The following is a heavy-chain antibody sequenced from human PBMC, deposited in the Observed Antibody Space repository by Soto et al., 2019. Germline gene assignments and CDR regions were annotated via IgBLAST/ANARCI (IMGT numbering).Heavy chain of an antibody. Sequence: EVQLLESGGGLVQPGGSLRLSCAASGFTFRGYAMSWVGQAPGKGPEWVSSISAAGGSTYYADSVKGRFTISRDNSRARVFLQMNSLRAEDTALYYCAKDPNGDYVGAFDIWGQGTVVTVSS. D-gene: IGHD4-17*01. CDR1: GFTFRGYA. CDR3: AKDPNGDYVGAFDI. J-gene: IGHJ3*02. CDR2: ISAAGGST. V-gene: IGHV3-23*01.